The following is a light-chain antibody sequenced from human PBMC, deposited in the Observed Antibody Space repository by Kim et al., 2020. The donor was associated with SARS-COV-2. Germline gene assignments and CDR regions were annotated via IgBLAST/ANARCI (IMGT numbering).Light chain of an antibody. V-gene: IGKV1-6*02. CDR3: LQDYNYPRT. J-gene: IGKJ1*01. CDR1: QGRRND. CDR2: AAS. Sequence: ATVGDRIIITCRASQGRRNDLGWYQQKPGKAPKLLIYAASSLESGGPSRFSGSGAGTDFTLTISSLQPEDFATYYWLQDYNYPRTFGQGTKVDIK.